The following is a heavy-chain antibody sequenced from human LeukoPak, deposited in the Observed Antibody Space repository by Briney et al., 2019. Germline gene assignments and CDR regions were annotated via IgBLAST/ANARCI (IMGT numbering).Heavy chain of an antibody. CDR2: ISAYNGNT. CDR1: GYTFTSYG. D-gene: IGHD3-22*01. V-gene: IGHV1-18*01. CDR3: ARVPDDTSCYYYMDY. J-gene: IGHJ4*02. Sequence: ASVKVSCKASGYTFTSYGISWVRQAPGQGLEWMGWISAYNGNTNYAQKLQGRVTMTTDTSTSTAYMELRSLRSDDTAVYYCARVPDDTSCYYYMDYWGQGTLVTVSS.